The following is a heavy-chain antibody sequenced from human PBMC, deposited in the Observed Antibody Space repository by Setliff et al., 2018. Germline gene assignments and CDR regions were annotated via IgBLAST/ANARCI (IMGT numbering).Heavy chain of an antibody. J-gene: IGHJ3*02. CDR3: ARDRYYNSWSGTSITAPHDAFDI. D-gene: IGHD3-3*01. Sequence: ASVKVSCKASGYTFTLYYLHWVRQAPGQGLEWMGRINANSGGTNYAQKFQGRVTISRDNARNSLYLQMNSLRSEDTAVYYCARDRYYNSWSGTSITAPHDAFDIWGQGTMVTVSS. V-gene: IGHV1-2*06. CDR1: GYTFTLYY. CDR2: INANSGGT.